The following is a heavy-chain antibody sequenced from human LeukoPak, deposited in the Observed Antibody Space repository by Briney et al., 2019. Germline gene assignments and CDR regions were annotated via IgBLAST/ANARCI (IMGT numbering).Heavy chain of an antibody. CDR1: GFSFSSHC. J-gene: IGHJ4*02. CDR2: ISDDGSYT. Sequence: GGSLRLSCAASGFSFSSHCGHWVRQAPGKGLVWVSRISDDGSYTSNVDSVKGRFTISRDNVNNMLYLHMNSLTAEDTAVYYCASFGISWRSSYWGQGTLVTVSS. D-gene: IGHD2-21*01. V-gene: IGHV3-74*01. CDR3: ASFGISWRSSY.